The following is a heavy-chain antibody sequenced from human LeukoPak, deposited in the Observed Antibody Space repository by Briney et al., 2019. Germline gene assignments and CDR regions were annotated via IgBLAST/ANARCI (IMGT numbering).Heavy chain of an antibody. J-gene: IGHJ6*02. V-gene: IGHV3-74*01. CDR2: IDSDGSST. CDR3: ARDRYSSSWYRDSGMDV. Sequence: GGSLRLSCAASGFTFSSYWMHWVRQAPGKGLVWVSRIDSDGSSTSYADSVKGRFTISRDNAKNTLYLQMNSLRAEDTAVYYCARDRYSSSWYRDSGMDVWGQGTTVTVS. D-gene: IGHD6-13*01. CDR1: GFTFSSYW.